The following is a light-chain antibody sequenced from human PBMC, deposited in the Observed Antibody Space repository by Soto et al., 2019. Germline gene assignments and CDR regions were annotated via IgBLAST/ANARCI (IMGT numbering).Light chain of an antibody. CDR2: DVS. V-gene: IGLV2-11*01. J-gene: IGLJ1*01. CDR3: CSYAGSPRYV. Sequence: QSALTQPRSVSGSPGQSVTISCTGTSSDVGTYNYVSWYQQHPGKAPKVMIYDVSERPSGVPDRFSDSKSGNTASLTISGLQAEDEADYYCCSYAGSPRYVFGTGTKLTVL. CDR1: SSDVGTYNY.